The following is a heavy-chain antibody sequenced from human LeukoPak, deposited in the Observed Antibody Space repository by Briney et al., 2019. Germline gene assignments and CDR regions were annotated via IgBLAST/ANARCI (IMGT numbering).Heavy chain of an antibody. J-gene: IGHJ4*02. CDR2: ISYDGSNK. CDR1: GFTFSSYG. Sequence: PGRSLRLSCAASGFTFSSYGMHWVRQAPGKGQEWVAVISYDGSNKYYADSVKGRFTISRDNSKNTLYLQMNSLRAEDTAVYYCALTTGTTEIDYWGQGTLVTVSS. D-gene: IGHD1-1*01. CDR3: ALTTGTTEIDY. V-gene: IGHV3-30*03.